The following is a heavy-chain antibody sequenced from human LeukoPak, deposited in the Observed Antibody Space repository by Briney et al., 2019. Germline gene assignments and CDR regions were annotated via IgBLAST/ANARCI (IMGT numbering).Heavy chain of an antibody. CDR2: MNPNSGNT. CDR1: GYTFTSYG. V-gene: IGHV1-8*02. J-gene: IGHJ6*03. CDR3: ARLDDYYYYMDV. D-gene: IGHD1-1*01. Sequence: GASVKVSCKASGYTFTSYGISWVRQATGQGLEWMGWMNPNSGNTGYAQKFQGRVTMTRNTSISTAYMELSSLRSEDTAVYYCARLDDYYYYMDVWGKGTTVTISS.